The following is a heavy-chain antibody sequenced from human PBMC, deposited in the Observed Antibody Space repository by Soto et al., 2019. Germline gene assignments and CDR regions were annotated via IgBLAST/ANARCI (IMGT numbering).Heavy chain of an antibody. D-gene: IGHD3-10*01. V-gene: IGHV4-59*08. CDR2: VHHSWGS. CDR1: GGSISSYY. J-gene: IGHJ6*02. Sequence: QVQLQESGPGLVKPSETLSLSCTVSGGSISSYYWSWFRQSPGKRMEWIGYVHHSWGSSYDPSLHRRVAISLATSKSQFTLKVTSVTATDPAVYYCARQGFGPLHGRVDVWGQGTTVTVSS. CDR3: ARQGFGPLHGRVDV.